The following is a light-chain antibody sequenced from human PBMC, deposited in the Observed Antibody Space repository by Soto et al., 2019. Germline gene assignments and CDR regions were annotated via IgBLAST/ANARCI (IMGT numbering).Light chain of an antibody. J-gene: IGKJ4*01. V-gene: IGKV3-11*01. CDR2: DAS. CDR1: QSVSSY. Sequence: EIVLTQSPATLSLSPGERATLSCRASQSVSSYLAWYQQKPGHAPRLLIYDASNRATGIPARFSGSGSGTDLTLTISSLEPEDFAVYYCQQRSNWPRLTFGGGTKVEIK. CDR3: QQRSNWPRLT.